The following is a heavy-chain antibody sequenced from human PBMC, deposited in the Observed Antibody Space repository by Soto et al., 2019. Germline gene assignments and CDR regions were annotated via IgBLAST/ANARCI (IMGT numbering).Heavy chain of an antibody. CDR3: AADPYTFWCGSLAYYYYGMDV. D-gene: IGHD3-3*01. J-gene: IGHJ6*02. CDR1: GFTFSNSA. Sequence: GASVKVSCKASGFTFSNSAVQWVRQARGQRLEWIGWIVVGSGNTNFAQKFQERVTITRDMSTGTAFMELSSLRSDDTAVYYCAADPYTFWCGSLAYYYYGMDVWGRGTTVTVSS. CDR2: IVVGSGNT. V-gene: IGHV1-58*01.